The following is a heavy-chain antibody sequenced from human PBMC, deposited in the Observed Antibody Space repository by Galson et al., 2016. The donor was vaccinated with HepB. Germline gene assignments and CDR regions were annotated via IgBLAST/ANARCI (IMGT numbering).Heavy chain of an antibody. CDR1: GFNFNTYD. J-gene: IGHJ4*02. V-gene: IGHV3-21*01. CDR3: ARDMAGYNWIDF. D-gene: IGHD5-24*01. Sequence: SLRLSCAASGFNFNTYDMNWVRQAPGKGLEWVSYISRTSNYIYYADSVRGRFTISRDNAKNSLFLQLNSLRAADTAIYYCARDMAGYNWIDFWGLGTLVTVSS. CDR2: ISRTSNYI.